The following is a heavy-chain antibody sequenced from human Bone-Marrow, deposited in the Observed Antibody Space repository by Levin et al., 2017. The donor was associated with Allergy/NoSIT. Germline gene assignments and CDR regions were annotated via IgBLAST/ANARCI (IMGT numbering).Heavy chain of an antibody. V-gene: IGHV1-2*06. J-gene: IGHJ4*02. CDR3: ARESMITPDICDF. CDR1: GYTFADYY. CDR2: INPKSGAT. D-gene: IGHD3-16*01. Sequence: ASVKVSCKASGYTFADYYIHWVRQAPGQGLEWMGRINPKSGATDYAQNFQGRVTLTREKSLSTAFMDLKNLTSDDTAIFYCARESMITPDICDFWGQGTLVTVSS.